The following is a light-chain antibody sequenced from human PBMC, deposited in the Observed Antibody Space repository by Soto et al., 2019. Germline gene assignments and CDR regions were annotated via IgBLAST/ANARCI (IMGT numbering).Light chain of an antibody. CDR3: QSYDSSLSAL. CDR1: SSNIGAGYD. CDR2: GNN. V-gene: IGLV1-40*01. J-gene: IGLJ2*01. Sequence: QSVLTQPPSVSGAPGQRVTISCTGSSSNIGAGYDVHWYQQLPGTAPKLLIYGNNNRPSGVPDRFSGSKSGTSASLAITGLQAEDEADYYCQSYDSSLSALFGGGTNSPS.